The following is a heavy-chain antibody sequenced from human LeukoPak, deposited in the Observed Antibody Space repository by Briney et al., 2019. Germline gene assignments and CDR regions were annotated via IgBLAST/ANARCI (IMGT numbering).Heavy chain of an antibody. CDR1: GGSISSYY. Sequence: SETLSLTCTVSGGSISSYYWSWIRQPPGKGLEWIGYIYYSGSTNYNPALKSRVTISVDTSKNQFSLKLSSVTAADTAVYYCARAIHDFWSGLGYWGQGTLVTVSS. CDR3: ARAIHDFWSGLGY. V-gene: IGHV4-59*01. CDR2: IYYSGST. D-gene: IGHD3-3*01. J-gene: IGHJ4*02.